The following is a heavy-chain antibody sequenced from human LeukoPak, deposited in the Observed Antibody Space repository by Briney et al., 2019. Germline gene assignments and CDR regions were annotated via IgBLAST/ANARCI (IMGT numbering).Heavy chain of an antibody. CDR1: GGSISSSSYY. V-gene: IGHV4-39*01. J-gene: IGHJ5*02. Sequence: SETLSLTCTVSGGSISSSSYYWGWIRQPPGKGLEWIGSIYYSGSTYYNPSLKSRVTISADTSKNQFSLKLSSVTAADTAVYYCARRSTAPIAGTGVNWFDPWGQGTLVTVSS. D-gene: IGHD6-13*01. CDR2: IYYSGST. CDR3: ARRSTAPIAGTGVNWFDP.